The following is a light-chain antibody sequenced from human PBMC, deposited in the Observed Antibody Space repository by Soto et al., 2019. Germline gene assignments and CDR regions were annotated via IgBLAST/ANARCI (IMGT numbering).Light chain of an antibody. V-gene: IGLV1-36*01. Sequence: QSVLTQPHSVSEAPRQRVTISCSGSGSNIGNNAVNWFQQLPGKAPKLLVYYDNLLPSGVSDRFSGSKSGSSASLAISGLQSEDEADYYCAAWDDNLNGVVFGGGTKLTVL. CDR2: YDN. J-gene: IGLJ2*01. CDR3: AAWDDNLNGVV. CDR1: GSNIGNNA.